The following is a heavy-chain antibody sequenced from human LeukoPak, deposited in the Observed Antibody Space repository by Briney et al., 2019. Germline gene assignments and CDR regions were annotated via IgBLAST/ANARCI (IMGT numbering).Heavy chain of an antibody. CDR2: IGGSGGGT. CDR1: GFKFSDYS. V-gene: IGHV3-23*01. J-gene: IGHJ4*02. CDR3: AKDQEPRFLQTTFDY. Sequence: GGSLRLSCAASGFKFSDYSMSWVRQAPGKGLEWVAGIGGSGGGTYYGDSVKGRFTVSRDNSKNTLFLHMNNLSAEDTAVYFCAKDQEPRFLQTTFDYRGQGTLVTVSS. D-gene: IGHD3-3*01.